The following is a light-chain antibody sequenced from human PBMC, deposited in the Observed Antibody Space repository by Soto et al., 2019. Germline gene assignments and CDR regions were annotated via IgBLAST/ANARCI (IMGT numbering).Light chain of an antibody. CDR1: QSISSS. CDR3: QQANSFPHT. Sequence: DIQMTQSPSTLSASVGDRVAITCRASQSISSSLNWYQQKPGKAPKFLIYAASTLQSGVPSRFSGSGSGTDFTLTISSLQPEDFATYYCQQANSFPHTFGQGTRLEIK. J-gene: IGKJ5*01. V-gene: IGKV1-12*01. CDR2: AAS.